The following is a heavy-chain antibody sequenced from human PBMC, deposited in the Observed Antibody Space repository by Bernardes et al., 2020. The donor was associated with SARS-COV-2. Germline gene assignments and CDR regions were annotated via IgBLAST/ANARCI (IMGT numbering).Heavy chain of an antibody. J-gene: IGHJ4*02. Sequence: TLSLTCAVSGYSISSGYYWGWIRQPPGKGLEWIGSIYHSGSTYYNPSLKCRVTISVDTSKNQFSLKLSSVTAADTAVYYCARAVTEGYDFWSGYFGYYFDYWGQGTLVTVSS. V-gene: IGHV4-38-2*01. CDR3: ARAVTEGYDFWSGYFGYYFDY. CDR1: GYSISSGYY. CDR2: IYHSGST. D-gene: IGHD3-3*01.